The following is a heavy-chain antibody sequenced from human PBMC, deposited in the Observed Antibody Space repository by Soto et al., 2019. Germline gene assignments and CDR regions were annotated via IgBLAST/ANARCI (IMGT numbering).Heavy chain of an antibody. Sequence: QLQLQESGPGLVKPSETLALPSSVSDDSINSDNYYWDWIRQPPGKVLEWIGSIYYRDTAYYNPYLHARVTISLGKSRSQFARKLNSVTSADSAVYFCARLEGLATISYYGYFWGPGALVTVSS. CDR1: DDSINSDNYY. J-gene: IGHJ4*02. D-gene: IGHD4-17*01. CDR2: IYYRDTA. V-gene: IGHV4-39*01. CDR3: ARLEGLATISYYGYF.